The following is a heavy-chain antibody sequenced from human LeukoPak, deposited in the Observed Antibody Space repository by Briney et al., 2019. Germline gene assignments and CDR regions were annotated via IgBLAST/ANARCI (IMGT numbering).Heavy chain of an antibody. D-gene: IGHD3/OR15-3a*01. J-gene: IGHJ6*03. V-gene: IGHV3-74*01. Sequence: GGSLRLSCAASGFTFSRYWMHWVRQAPGKGLVWASRINSDGSSTNYADSVKGRFTISRDNSKNTLYLQMNSLRAEDTAVYYCARNSGTGYEFLHYYYYMDVWGKGTTVTVSS. CDR2: INSDGSST. CDR1: GFTFSRYW. CDR3: ARNSGTGYEFLHYYYYMDV.